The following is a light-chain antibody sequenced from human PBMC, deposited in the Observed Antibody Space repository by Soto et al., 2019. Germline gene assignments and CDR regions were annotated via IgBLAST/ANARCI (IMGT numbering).Light chain of an antibody. J-gene: IGLJ1*01. CDR2: EVS. V-gene: IGLV2-14*01. CDR1: SSDVGGYNY. Sequence: QSALTQPASVSGSPGQSITISCTGTSSDVGGYNYVSWYQHHPGKAPKLMIYEVSNRPSGVSNRFSGSKSGNTASLIISGLQAEDEADYYCSSYTSRSTRVFGTGTKLTVL. CDR3: SSYTSRSTRV.